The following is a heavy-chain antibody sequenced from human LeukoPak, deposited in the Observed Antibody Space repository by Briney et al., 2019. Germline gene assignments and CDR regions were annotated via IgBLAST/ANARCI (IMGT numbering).Heavy chain of an antibody. CDR2: INSDGRKA. CDR1: GFIFSSFW. CDR3: AKDGYSGYDRFDY. Sequence: GGSLRLSCAASGFIFSSFWMHWVRQVPGKGLVWVSHINSDGRKADYADSVRGRFTISRDNSKNTLYLQMNSLRAEDTAVYFCAKDGYSGYDRFDYWGQGTLVTVSS. D-gene: IGHD5-12*01. V-gene: IGHV3-74*01. J-gene: IGHJ4*02.